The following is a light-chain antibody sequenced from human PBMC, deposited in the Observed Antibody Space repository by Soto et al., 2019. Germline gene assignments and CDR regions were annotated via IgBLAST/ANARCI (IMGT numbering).Light chain of an antibody. CDR2: DAS. Sequence: EIVLTQSPATLSLSPGERATLSCRASQSVSSYLVWYQQKPGQAPRLLIYDASNRATGIPARFSGSGSGTDFTLTISSLEPEDVAVYYCQHRSNSLTFGQGTRLEI. J-gene: IGKJ5*01. CDR1: QSVSSY. V-gene: IGKV3-11*01. CDR3: QHRSNSLT.